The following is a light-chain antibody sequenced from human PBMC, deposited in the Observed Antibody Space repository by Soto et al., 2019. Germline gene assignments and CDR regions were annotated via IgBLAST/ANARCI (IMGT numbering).Light chain of an antibody. J-gene: IGKJ1*01. V-gene: IGKV3-20*01. Sequence: EIVMTQSPATLSVSPGDRATLSCRASQSVDNDLAWYQQKPGQAPRLLIYGASSRATGIPDRFSGSGSGTDFTLTISRLEPEDFAVYYCQQYGRSPWTFGQGTKVDI. CDR1: QSVDND. CDR2: GAS. CDR3: QQYGRSPWT.